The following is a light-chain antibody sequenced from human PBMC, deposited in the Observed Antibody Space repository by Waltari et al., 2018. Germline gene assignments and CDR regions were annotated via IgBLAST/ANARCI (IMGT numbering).Light chain of an antibody. J-gene: IGKJ3*01. CDR2: GAS. CDR3: QHYGGSFT. CDR1: QSVTSNS. Sequence: EIVLTQSPGTLSLSPGESATLSCRASQSVTSNSLVWYQQKPGQAPRVLIYGASNRATGIPDRFSGSGSGTDFTLTISGLEPEDFVVYYCQHYGGSFTFGPGTKVDIK. V-gene: IGKV3-20*01.